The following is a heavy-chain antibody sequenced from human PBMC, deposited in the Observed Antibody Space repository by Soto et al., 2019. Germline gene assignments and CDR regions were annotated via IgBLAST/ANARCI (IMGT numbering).Heavy chain of an antibody. CDR3: ARGVGGYCSSTSCPRRYYYYMDV. Sequence: PSETLSLTCAVYGGSFSGYYWSWIRQPPGKGLEWIGEINHSGSTNYNPSLKSRVTISVDTSKNQFSLKLSSVTAADTAVYYCARGVGGYCSSTSCPRRYYYYMDVWGKGTTVTVSS. V-gene: IGHV4-34*01. CDR1: GGSFSGYY. CDR2: INHSGST. D-gene: IGHD2-2*01. J-gene: IGHJ6*03.